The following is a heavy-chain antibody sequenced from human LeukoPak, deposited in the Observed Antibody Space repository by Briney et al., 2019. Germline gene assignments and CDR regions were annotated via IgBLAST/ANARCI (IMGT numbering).Heavy chain of an antibody. CDR1: GYTFTGYY. CDR3: ARYSSSWFPFDY. Sequence: GASVKVSCKASGYTFTGYYMRWVRQAPGQGLEWMGWINPNSGGTNYAQKFQGRVTMTRDTSISTAYMELSRLRSDDTAVYYCARYSSSWFPFDYWGQGTLVTVSS. V-gene: IGHV1-2*02. D-gene: IGHD6-13*01. J-gene: IGHJ4*02. CDR2: INPNSGGT.